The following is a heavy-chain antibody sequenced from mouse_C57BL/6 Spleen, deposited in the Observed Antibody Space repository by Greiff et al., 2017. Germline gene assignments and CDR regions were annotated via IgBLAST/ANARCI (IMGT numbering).Heavy chain of an antibody. J-gene: IGHJ3*01. Sequence: EVKPVESGEGLVKPGGSLKLSCAASGFTFSSYAMSWVRQTQEKRLEWVAYISSGGDYIYYADTVKGRFTISRDNARNTLYLQMSSLKSEDTAMYYCTRDRTYYDYDWFAYWGQGTLVTVSA. CDR2: ISSGGDYI. V-gene: IGHV5-9-1*02. CDR1: GFTFSSYA. CDR3: TRDRTYYDYDWFAY. D-gene: IGHD2-4*01.